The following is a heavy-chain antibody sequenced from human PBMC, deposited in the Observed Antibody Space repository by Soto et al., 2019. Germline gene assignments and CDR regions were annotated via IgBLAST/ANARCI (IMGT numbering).Heavy chain of an antibody. CDR3: TTQGFGGLHGRVDV. Sequence: SETLSLTCTVSGGSISSPNFYWSWIRQHPGKGLEWIGYIYHSGSTYYNPSLKSRVTISVDRSKNQFSLKLSPVTAADTAVYYCTTQGFGGLHGRVDVWGQGTTVTVSS. D-gene: IGHD3-10*01. V-gene: IGHV4-39*07. J-gene: IGHJ6*02. CDR2: IYHSGST. CDR1: GGSISSPNFY.